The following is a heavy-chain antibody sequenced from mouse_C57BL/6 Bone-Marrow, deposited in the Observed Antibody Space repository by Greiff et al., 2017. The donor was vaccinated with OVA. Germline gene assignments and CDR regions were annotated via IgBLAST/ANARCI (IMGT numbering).Heavy chain of an antibody. V-gene: IGHV1-81*01. J-gene: IGHJ3*01. Sequence: VKLMESGAELARPGASVKLSCKASGYTFTSYGISWVKQRTGQGLEWIGEIYPRSGNTYYNEKFKGKATLTADKSSSTAYMELRSLTSEDSAVYFCATYWFAYWGQGTLVTVSA. CDR2: IYPRSGNT. CDR1: GYTFTSYG. CDR3: ATYWFAY.